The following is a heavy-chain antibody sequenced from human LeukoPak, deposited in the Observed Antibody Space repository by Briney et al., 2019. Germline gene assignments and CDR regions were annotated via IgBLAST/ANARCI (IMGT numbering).Heavy chain of an antibody. CDR2: ISGSGGST. CDR1: GFTFSSYA. Sequence: GGSLRLSCAASGFTFSSYAMSWVRQAPGKGLEWVSAISGSGGSTYYADSVKGRFTIFRDNSKNTLYLQMNSLRAEDTAVYYCAKDSGSPEYYFDYWGQGTLVTVSS. V-gene: IGHV3-23*01. D-gene: IGHD1-26*01. CDR3: AKDSGSPEYYFDY. J-gene: IGHJ4*02.